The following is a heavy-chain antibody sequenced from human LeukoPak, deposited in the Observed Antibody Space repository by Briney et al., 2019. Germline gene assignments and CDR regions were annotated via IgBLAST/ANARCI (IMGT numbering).Heavy chain of an antibody. CDR3: ARYGEGGGPFDY. J-gene: IGHJ4*02. D-gene: IGHD1-26*01. V-gene: IGHV4-59*01. Sequence: PSETLSLTCTVSGGSISNYYWSWIRQPPGKGLEWIGYIYYSGSTNCNPSLKSRVTISVDTSKNQFSLKLSSVTAADTAVYYCARYGEGGGPFDYWGQGTLVTVSS. CDR2: IYYSGST. CDR1: GGSISNYY.